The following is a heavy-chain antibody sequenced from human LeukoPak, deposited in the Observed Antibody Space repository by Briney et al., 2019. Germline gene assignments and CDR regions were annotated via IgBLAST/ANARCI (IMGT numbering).Heavy chain of an antibody. V-gene: IGHV3-33*03. CDR1: GFSFSMYG. D-gene: IGHD3-3*01. CDR3: AKEIRFWSGIWNFDY. CDR2: IWYDGTNE. Sequence: GTSLRLPCVASGFSFSMYGMHWVRQAPGKGLDWVAVIWYDGTNENYADSVKGRFTISRDNSKNMLYLQMNSLRAEDTAVYYCAKEIRFWSGIWNFDYWGQGTLVTVSS. J-gene: IGHJ4*02.